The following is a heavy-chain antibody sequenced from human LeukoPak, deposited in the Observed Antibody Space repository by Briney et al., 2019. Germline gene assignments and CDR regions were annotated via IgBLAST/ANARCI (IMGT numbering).Heavy chain of an antibody. CDR3: AKGRKSYYYGMGV. Sequence: GGSLRLSCAASGFTFSMYAMNWVRQAPGKGLEWVSGISGSGGSTYYSDSVKGRFTISRDNSKNTLYLHMNSLSAEATAVYHCAKGRKSYYYGMGVWGQGTTVTVSS. CDR2: ISGSGGST. V-gene: IGHV3-23*01. J-gene: IGHJ6*02. D-gene: IGHD1-14*01. CDR1: GFTFSMYA.